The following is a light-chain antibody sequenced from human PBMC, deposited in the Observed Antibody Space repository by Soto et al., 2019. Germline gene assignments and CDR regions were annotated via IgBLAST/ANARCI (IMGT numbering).Light chain of an antibody. CDR2: DAS. J-gene: IGKJ4*01. CDR1: QSVSSY. Sequence: ETVLTQSPAMLSLSPGERATLSCRGSQSVSSYLAWYQQKPSQAPRLLIYDASNRATGIPARFSGSGSETVFTLTISSLEPEDFAVYYCLQRKNWPLTFGGGTKVEIK. V-gene: IGKV3-11*01. CDR3: LQRKNWPLT.